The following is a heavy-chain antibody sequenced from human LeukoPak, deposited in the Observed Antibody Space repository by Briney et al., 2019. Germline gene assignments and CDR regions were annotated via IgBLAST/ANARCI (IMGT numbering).Heavy chain of an antibody. V-gene: IGHV4-61*08. Sequence: ASETLSLTCTVSAGSSGSGGYSWSWIRQHPGKGLECIGYIYYIGSTNYNPSLKSRVTISLDTSKSQFSLKLTSVTPADTAVYYCARGGIVGSRTNWFDPWGQGILVTVSS. CDR1: AGSSGSGGYS. J-gene: IGHJ5*02. CDR3: ARGGIVGSRTNWFDP. CDR2: IYYIGST. D-gene: IGHD1-26*01.